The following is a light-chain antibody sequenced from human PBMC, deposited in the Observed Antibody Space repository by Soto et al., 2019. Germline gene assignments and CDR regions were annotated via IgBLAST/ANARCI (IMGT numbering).Light chain of an antibody. CDR3: QQLKTYPLT. J-gene: IGKJ4*01. V-gene: IGKV1-9*01. CDR2: GAS. CDR1: QGISSF. Sequence: DIQLTQSPSFLSASVGDRITITCRASQGISSFLAWYQVKPGKAPKLLIYGASTLQSGVPSRFSGSGSGTQFTLIISSLQSEDFASYCCQQLKTYPLTFGGGTKVEIK.